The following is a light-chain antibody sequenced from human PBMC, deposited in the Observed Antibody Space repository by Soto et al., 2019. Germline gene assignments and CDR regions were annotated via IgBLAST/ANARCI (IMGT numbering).Light chain of an antibody. CDR2: GAS. CDR1: QGVSSY. CDR3: LQYNNWWT. J-gene: IGKJ1*01. V-gene: IGKV3-15*01. Sequence: EIVLTQSPATLSLSPGERATLSCRASQGVSSYLAWYQQKPGQAPRLLIYGASTRAIGIPARFSGSGSGTEFTLTISSLQSEDFAVYYCLQYNNWWTFGQGTKVDIK.